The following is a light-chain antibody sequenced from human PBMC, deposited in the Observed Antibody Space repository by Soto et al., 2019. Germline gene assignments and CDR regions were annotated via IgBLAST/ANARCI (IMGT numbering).Light chain of an antibody. CDR3: GTWYSSMSAYV. Sequence: QSVLTQPPSVSAAPGQKVTISCSGSSSNIGNNYVSWYQQHPGTAPKLLIYDNNKRPSGIPDRFSGSKSGTSATLVITGRQTGDEADYYCGTWYSSMSAYVFGTGTKLTVL. J-gene: IGLJ1*01. CDR1: SSNIGNNY. V-gene: IGLV1-51*01. CDR2: DNN.